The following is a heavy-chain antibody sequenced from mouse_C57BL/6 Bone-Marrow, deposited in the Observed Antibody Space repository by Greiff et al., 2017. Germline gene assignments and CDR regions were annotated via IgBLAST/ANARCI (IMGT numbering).Heavy chain of an antibody. J-gene: IGHJ1*03. CDR1: GFNINDDY. V-gene: IGHV14-4*01. CDR2: IDPENGDT. Sequence: VQLQQSGAELVRPGASVKLSCTASGFNINDDYMHWVKQRPEQGLEWIGWIDPENGDTEYASKFQGKDTITADTSSNTAYLQLSSLTSEDTAVYYGTTPFYYGSSFYWYFDVWGTGTTVTVSS. D-gene: IGHD1-1*01. CDR3: TTPFYYGSSFYWYFDV.